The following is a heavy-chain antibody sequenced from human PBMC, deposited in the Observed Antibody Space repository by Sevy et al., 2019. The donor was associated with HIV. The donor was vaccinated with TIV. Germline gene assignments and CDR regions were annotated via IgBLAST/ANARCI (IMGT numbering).Heavy chain of an antibody. D-gene: IGHD3-3*01. CDR1: GFTFSSYG. J-gene: IGHJ6*02. V-gene: IGHV3-33*06. Sequence: GGSLRLSCAASGFTFSSYGMHWVRQAPGKGLEWVAVIWYDGSNKYYADSVKGRFTISRDNSKNTLYLQMNSLRAEDTAVYYCAKEDITIFGAGGMDVWGQGTTVTVSS. CDR2: IWYDGSNK. CDR3: AKEDITIFGAGGMDV.